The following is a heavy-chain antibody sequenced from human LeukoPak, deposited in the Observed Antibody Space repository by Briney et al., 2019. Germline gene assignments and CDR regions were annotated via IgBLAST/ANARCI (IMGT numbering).Heavy chain of an antibody. CDR1: GGTFSSYA. V-gene: IGHV1-69*04. CDR3: ARNRVTTVTTPDY. CDR2: IIPILGIA. Sequence: SVKVSCKASGGTFSSYAISWVRQAPGQGLEWMGRIIPILGIANYAQKFQGRVTITADKSTSTAYMELSSLRSEDTAVYYCARNRVTTVTTPDYWGQGTLVTVSS. J-gene: IGHJ4*02. D-gene: IGHD4-17*01.